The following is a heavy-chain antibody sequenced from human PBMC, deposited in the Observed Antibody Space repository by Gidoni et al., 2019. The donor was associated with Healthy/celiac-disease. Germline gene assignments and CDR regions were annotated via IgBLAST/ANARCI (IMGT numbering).Heavy chain of an antibody. CDR1: GFHFSSYA. D-gene: IGHD3-10*01. CDR3: AREGLTMVRGPRGYFDY. V-gene: IGHV3-30*04. J-gene: IGHJ4*02. CDR2: ISYDGSNK. Sequence: QVQLVESGGGVVQPGRSLRLSCAASGFHFSSYAMHWVRQAPGKGLEWVAVISYDGSNKYYADSVKGRFTISRDNSKNTLYLQMNSLRAEDTAVYYCAREGLTMVRGPRGYFDYWGQGTLVTVSS.